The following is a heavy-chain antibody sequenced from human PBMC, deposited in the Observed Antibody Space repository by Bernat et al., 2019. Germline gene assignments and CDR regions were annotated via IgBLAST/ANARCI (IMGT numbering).Heavy chain of an antibody. CDR1: GFTFAAYS. J-gene: IGHJ4*02. D-gene: IGHD2-15*01. CDR3: ASLFCSGGSYYDY. Sequence: EVQLVESGGGLVQPGGSLRLSCAASGFTFAAYSMHWVRQAPGKVLVCVSRINTDGSSTKYADSVRGRFTISRDNAKNTLYLQMNSLRAEDTAVYYCASLFCSGGSYYDYWGQGTLVTVSS. CDR2: INTDGSST. V-gene: IGHV3-74*01.